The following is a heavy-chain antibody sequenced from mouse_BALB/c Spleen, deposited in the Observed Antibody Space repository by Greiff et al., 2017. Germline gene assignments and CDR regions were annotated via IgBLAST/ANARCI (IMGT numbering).Heavy chain of an antibody. CDR2: ISSGGST. CDR1: GFTFSSYA. Sequence: EVMLVESGGGLVKPGGSLKLSCAASGFTFSSYAMSWVRQTPEKRLEWVASISSGGSTYYPDSVKGRFTISRDNARNILYLQMSSLRSEDTAMYYCARLYYGNYYFDYWGQGTTLTVSS. CDR3: ARLYYGNYYFDY. D-gene: IGHD2-1*01. V-gene: IGHV5-6-5*01. J-gene: IGHJ2*01.